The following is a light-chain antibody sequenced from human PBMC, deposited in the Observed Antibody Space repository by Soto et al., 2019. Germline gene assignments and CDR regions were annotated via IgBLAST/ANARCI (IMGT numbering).Light chain of an antibody. CDR2: GAS. Sequence: EIVMTQSPATLSLSPGALATLSCRASQSVSSSYLSWYQQKPGQAPRLLIYGASTRATGIPARFSGSGSGTDFTLTISSLQPEDFAVYYCQQDYNLPWTFGQGTKVDIK. CDR3: QQDYNLPWT. CDR1: QSVSSSY. V-gene: IGKV3D-7*01. J-gene: IGKJ1*01.